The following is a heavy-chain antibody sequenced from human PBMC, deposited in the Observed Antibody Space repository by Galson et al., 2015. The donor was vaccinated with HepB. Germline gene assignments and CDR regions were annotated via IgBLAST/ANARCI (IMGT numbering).Heavy chain of an antibody. D-gene: IGHD4-23*01. CDR3: ATDQYGGNPAFDY. CDR1: GYTLTELS. Sequence: SVKVSCKVSGYTLTELSMHWVRQAPGKGLEWMGGFDPEDGETIYAQKFQGRVTMTEDTSTDTAYMELSSLRSEDTAVYYCATDQYGGNPAFDYWGQGTLVTVSS. V-gene: IGHV1-24*01. J-gene: IGHJ4*02. CDR2: FDPEDGET.